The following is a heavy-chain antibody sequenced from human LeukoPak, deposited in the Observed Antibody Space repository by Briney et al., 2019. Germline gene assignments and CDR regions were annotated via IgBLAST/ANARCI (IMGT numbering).Heavy chain of an antibody. CDR1: GFTFSSYG. Sequence: PGRSLRLSCAASGFTFSSYGMHWVRQAPGKGLEWVAVIWYDGSNKYYADSVKGRFTISRDNSKNTLYLQMNSLKAEDTAVYYCARDWGSNFDYWGQGTLVTVSS. V-gene: IGHV3-33*01. J-gene: IGHJ4*02. CDR2: IWYDGSNK. CDR3: ARDWGSNFDY. D-gene: IGHD7-27*01.